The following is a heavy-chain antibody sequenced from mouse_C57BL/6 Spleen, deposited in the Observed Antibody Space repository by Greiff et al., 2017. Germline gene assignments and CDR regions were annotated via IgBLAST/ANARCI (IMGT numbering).Heavy chain of an antibody. CDR1: GYSITSDY. Sequence: DVKLQESGPGLAKPSQTLSLTCSVTGYSITSDYWNWIRKFPGNKLEYMGYISYSGSTYYNPSLKSRISITRDTSKNQYYLQLNSVTTEDTATYYRAIVDGYYPSYWYCDVWGTGTTVTVSS. CDR2: ISYSGST. D-gene: IGHD2-3*01. J-gene: IGHJ1*03. V-gene: IGHV3-8*01. CDR3: AIVDGYYPSYWYCDV.